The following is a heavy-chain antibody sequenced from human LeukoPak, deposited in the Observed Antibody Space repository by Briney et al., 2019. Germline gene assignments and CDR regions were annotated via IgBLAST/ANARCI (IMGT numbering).Heavy chain of an antibody. J-gene: IGHJ5*02. Sequence: KPSETLSLTCGVSGYSISSGYYWGWIRQPPGKGLEWIASMYHTGTTYYNPSLKSRVTISVDTSKSQFSLGLTSVTAADTAVYYCTRLKRGDWFDPWGPGTPVTVSS. CDR3: TRLKRGDWFDP. D-gene: IGHD3-10*01. V-gene: IGHV4-38-2*01. CDR2: MYHTGTT. CDR1: GYSISSGYY.